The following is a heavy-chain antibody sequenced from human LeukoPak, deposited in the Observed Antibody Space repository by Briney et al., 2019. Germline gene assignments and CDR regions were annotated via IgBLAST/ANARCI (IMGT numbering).Heavy chain of an antibody. Sequence: PSETLSLTCTVSGASTSRRHGTWIRQPPGKGLEWIGYTHNSGSTNFNPSLKSRITMSVDTSKNQFSLKLTSVTAADTARFYCATRGYSLDYWGQGTLVTVSS. V-gene: IGHV4-59*11. CDR3: ATRGYSLDY. J-gene: IGHJ4*02. CDR2: THNSGST. CDR1: GASTSRRH. D-gene: IGHD2-15*01.